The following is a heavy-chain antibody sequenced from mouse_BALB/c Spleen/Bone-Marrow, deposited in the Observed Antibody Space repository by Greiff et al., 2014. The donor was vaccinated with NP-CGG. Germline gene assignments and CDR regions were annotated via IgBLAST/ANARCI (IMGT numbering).Heavy chain of an antibody. V-gene: IGHV1-77*01. CDR1: GYTFTDYY. D-gene: IGHD2-1*01. CDR3: ARDHYGNYEGFDY. Sequence: QVQLKESGAELARPGTLVKLSCKASGYTFTDYYINWVKQRTGQGLEWIGEIYPGSGNTYYNEKFKGKATLTADKSSSTVNIHLSSLTSEDSAVYFCARDHYGNYEGFDYWGQGTLVTVSA. CDR2: IYPGSGNT. J-gene: IGHJ3*01.